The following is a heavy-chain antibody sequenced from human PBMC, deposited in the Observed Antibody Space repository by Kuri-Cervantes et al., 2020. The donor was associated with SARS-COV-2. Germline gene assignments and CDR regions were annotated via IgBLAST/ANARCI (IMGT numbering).Heavy chain of an antibody. CDR1: GYTLTALS. CDR3: ARGPGYSSTWYGNWFDP. J-gene: IGHJ5*02. CDR2: ISSRSTTI. Sequence: SCKVSGYTLTALSMHWVRQAPGKGLEWISYISSRSTTIYYADSAKGRFTISRDNAKNSLYLQMNRLRVEDTAVYYCARGPGYSSTWYGNWFDPWGQGTLVTVSS. V-gene: IGHV3-48*01. D-gene: IGHD6-13*01.